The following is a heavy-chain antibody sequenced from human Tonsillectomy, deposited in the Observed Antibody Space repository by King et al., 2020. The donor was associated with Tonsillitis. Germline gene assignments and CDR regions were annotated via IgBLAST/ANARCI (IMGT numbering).Heavy chain of an antibody. Sequence: VKLVESGGGVVRPGGSLRLSCAASGFTFGDYGMTWVRQAPGKGLEWVSGINWNGGSTGYADSVKGRFTISRDNAKNSLYLQMNRLRAEDTALYYCARDSYCRGDSCYSGYDYYGMEVWGQGTTVTVSS. CDR2: INWNGGST. V-gene: IGHV3-20*04. CDR3: ARDSYCRGDSCYSGYDYYGMEV. D-gene: IGHD2-15*01. J-gene: IGHJ6*02. CDR1: GFTFGDYG.